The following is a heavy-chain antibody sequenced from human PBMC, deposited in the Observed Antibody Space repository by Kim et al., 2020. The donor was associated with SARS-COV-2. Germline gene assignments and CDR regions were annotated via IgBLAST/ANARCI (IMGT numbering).Heavy chain of an antibody. V-gene: IGHV3-23*03. J-gene: IGHJ4*02. CDR2: IYSGGSST. CDR3: AKDLGARPDY. Sequence: GGSLRLSCAASGFTFSSYAMSWVRQAPGKGLEWVSVIYSGGSSTYYADSVKGRFTISSDNSKNTLYLQMNSLRAEDTAVYYCAKDLGARPDYWGQGTLATVSS. CDR1: GFTFSSYA. D-gene: IGHD6-6*01.